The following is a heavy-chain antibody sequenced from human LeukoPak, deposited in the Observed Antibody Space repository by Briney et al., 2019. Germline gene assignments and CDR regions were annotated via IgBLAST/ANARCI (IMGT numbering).Heavy chain of an antibody. J-gene: IGHJ4*02. CDR1: GFTFSAYA. CDR3: ARGRGYRDYDRPLDY. D-gene: IGHD5-12*01. CDR2: IGSDNKP. V-gene: IGHV3-23*05. Sequence: GGSLRLSCEASGFTFSAYAMTWVRQAPGKGLEWVSSIGSDNKPHYSESVKGRFAISRDNSKSMLFLQLNSLRAEDTAIYYCARGRGYRDYDRPLDYWGQGTLVTVSS.